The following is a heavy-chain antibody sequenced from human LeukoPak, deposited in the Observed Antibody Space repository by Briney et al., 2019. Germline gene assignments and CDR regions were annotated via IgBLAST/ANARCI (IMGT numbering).Heavy chain of an antibody. V-gene: IGHV3-15*01. J-gene: IGHJ4*02. CDR3: TPVMVEDRGF. D-gene: IGHD2-15*01. CDR2: IKSKNDGGTA. CDR1: GFIFNKAW. Sequence: GGPLRLSCAASGFIFNKAWMNWVRQAPGKGPEWVGRIKSKNDGGTADCGSPVKGRFTISRDDSKNTLYLQMNSLISDDTAIYYCTPVMVEDRGFWGQGTLVTVSS.